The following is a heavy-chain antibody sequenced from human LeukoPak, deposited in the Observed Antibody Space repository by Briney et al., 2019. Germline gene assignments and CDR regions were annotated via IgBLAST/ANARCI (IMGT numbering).Heavy chain of an antibody. D-gene: IGHD2-15*01. Sequence: SGTLSLTCTVSGGSISSGGYYWSWIRQHPGKGLEWIGYIYYSGSTYYNPSLKSRVTISVDTSKNQFSLKLSSVTAADTAVYYCARSLGYCSGGSCHNYYGMDVWGQGTTVTVSS. CDR2: IYYSGST. J-gene: IGHJ6*02. CDR3: ARSLGYCSGGSCHNYYGMDV. CDR1: GGSISSGGYY. V-gene: IGHV4-31*03.